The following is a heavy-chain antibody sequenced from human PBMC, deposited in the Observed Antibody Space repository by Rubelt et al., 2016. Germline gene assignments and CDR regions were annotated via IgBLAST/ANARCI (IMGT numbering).Heavy chain of an antibody. Sequence: QPQLQESGPGLVKPSETLSLTCTVSGGSISTSTYYWGWIRQPPGKGLEWIGSIYYSGSTYYNPSLKGRVTMSVDTSKNQFSLTRNSVTAADTAVYYCARLEYSSGWYPHDWGQGTLVTVSS. CDR2: IYYSGST. CDR3: ARLEYSSGWYPHD. V-gene: IGHV4-39*01. CDR1: GGSISTSTYY. J-gene: IGHJ4*02. D-gene: IGHD6-19*01.